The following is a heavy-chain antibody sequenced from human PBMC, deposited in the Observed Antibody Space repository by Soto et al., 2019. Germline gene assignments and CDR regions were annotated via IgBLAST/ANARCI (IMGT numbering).Heavy chain of an antibody. J-gene: IGHJ6*02. V-gene: IGHV1-2*02. CDR2: INPETGGT. CDR3: ARERYQVISDGMDV. CDR1: GYTFTGYY. D-gene: IGHD2-2*01. Sequence: QVQLVQSGADVKTPGASVRVSSKASGYTFTGYYVHWVREAPGQGLEWMGWINPETGGTSYAQKFQGRVTLSRDTSINTAYLALSRLRFDDAAVYFCARERYQVISDGMDVWGQGTTVTVSS.